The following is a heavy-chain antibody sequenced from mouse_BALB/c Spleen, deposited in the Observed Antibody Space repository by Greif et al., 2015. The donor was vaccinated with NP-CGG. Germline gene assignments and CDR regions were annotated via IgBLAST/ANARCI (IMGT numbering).Heavy chain of an antibody. D-gene: IGHD1-2*01. CDR2: ISNGGGST. Sequence: EVKLVESGGGLVQPGGSLKLSCAASGFTFSGYTMSWVRQTPEKRLEWVAYISNGGGSTYYPDTVKGRFTISRDNAKNTLYLQMSSLKSEDTAMYYCARDGYVVWGAGTTVTVSS. J-gene: IGHJ1*01. V-gene: IGHV5-12-2*01. CDR1: GFTFSGYT. CDR3: ARDGYVV.